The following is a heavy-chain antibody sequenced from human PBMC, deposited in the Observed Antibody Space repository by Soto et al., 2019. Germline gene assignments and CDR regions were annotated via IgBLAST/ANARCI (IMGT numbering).Heavy chain of an antibody. CDR2: ISGSGGST. V-gene: IGHV3-23*01. CDR1: GFTFSRYA. J-gene: IGHJ1*01. CDR3: AKDAYYYDSSGYYYDPYFQH. D-gene: IGHD3-22*01. Sequence: PGGSLRLSCAASGFTFSRYAMSWVRQAPGKGLEWVSAISGSGGSTYYADSAKGRFTISRDSSKNTLYLQMNSLRAEDTAVYYCAKDAYYYDSSGYYYDPYFQHWGQGTLVTVSS.